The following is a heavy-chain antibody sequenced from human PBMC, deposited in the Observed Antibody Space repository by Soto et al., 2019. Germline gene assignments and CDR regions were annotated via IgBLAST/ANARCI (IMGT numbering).Heavy chain of an antibody. V-gene: IGHV3-21*01. J-gene: IGHJ4*02. CDR2: ISSSSSYI. CDR1: GFTVSSNY. Sequence: EVQLVESGGGLIQPGGSLRLSCAASGFTVSSNYMSWVRQAPGKGLEWVSSISSSSSYIYYADSVKGRFTISRDNAKNSLYLQMNSLRAEDTAVYYCATTRDQRNGDYWGQGTLVTVSS. D-gene: IGHD6-25*01. CDR3: ATTRDQRNGDY.